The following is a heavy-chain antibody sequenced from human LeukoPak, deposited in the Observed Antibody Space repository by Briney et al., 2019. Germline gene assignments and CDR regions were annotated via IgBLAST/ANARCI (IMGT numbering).Heavy chain of an antibody. J-gene: IGHJ4*02. CDR3: ARGKFTAMVIPEGGSFDY. D-gene: IGHD5-18*01. V-gene: IGHV4-61*02. CDR2: IYTSGST. Sequence: SETLSLTCTVSGGSISSGSYYWSWIRQPAGKGLEWIGRIYTSGSTNYNPSLKSRVTISVDTSKNQFSLKLSSVTAADTAVYYCARGKFTAMVIPEGGSFDYWGQGTLVTVSS. CDR1: GGSISSGSYY.